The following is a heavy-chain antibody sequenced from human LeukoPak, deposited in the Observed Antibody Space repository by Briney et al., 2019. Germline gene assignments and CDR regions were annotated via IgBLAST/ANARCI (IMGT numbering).Heavy chain of an antibody. CDR3: ARDNQYYYDSSGYYYNWFDP. V-gene: IGHV4-4*07. Sequence: SETLSLTCTVSGGSISSYYWSWIRQPAGKGLEWIGRIYTSGSTNYNPSLKSRVTMSVDTSKNQFSLKLSSVTAADAAVYYCARDNQYYYDSSGYYYNWFDPWGQGTLVTVSS. J-gene: IGHJ5*02. CDR1: GGSISSYY. CDR2: IYTSGST. D-gene: IGHD3-22*01.